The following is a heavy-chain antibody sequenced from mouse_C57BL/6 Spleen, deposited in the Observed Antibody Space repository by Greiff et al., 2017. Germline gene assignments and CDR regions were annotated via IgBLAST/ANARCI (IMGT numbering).Heavy chain of an antibody. CDR2: IEPANGNT. CDR1: GFNIKNSY. D-gene: IGHD1-1*01. V-gene: IGHV14-3*01. J-gene: IGHJ4*01. CDR3: AKSCYYGCSYGEAMDY. Sequence: VQLQESVAELVRPGASVKLSCTASGFNIKNSYMHWVKQRPEQGLEWIGRIEPANGNTKYAPKVQGKATITADTSANTAYMQLISRTSEDTAIYYFAKSCYYGCSYGEAMDYWGQGTSVTVSS.